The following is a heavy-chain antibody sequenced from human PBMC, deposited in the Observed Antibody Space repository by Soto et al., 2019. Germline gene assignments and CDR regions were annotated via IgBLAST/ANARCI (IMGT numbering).Heavy chain of an antibody. D-gene: IGHD1-1*01. CDR3: ARDKESGTSPLLYGMDV. J-gene: IGHJ6*02. V-gene: IGHV3-11*01. CDR1: GFTFSDYY. CDR2: ISSSGSTI. Sequence: GSLRLSCAASGFTFSDYYMSWIRQAPGKGLEWVSYISSSGSTIYYADSVKGRFTISRDNAKNSLYLQMNSLRAEDTAVYYCARDKESGTSPLLYGMDVWGQGTTVTVSS.